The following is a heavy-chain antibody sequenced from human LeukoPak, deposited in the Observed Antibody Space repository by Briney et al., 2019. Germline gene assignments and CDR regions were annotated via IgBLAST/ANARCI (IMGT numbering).Heavy chain of an antibody. Sequence: ASVKVSCKASGGTFSSYAISWVRQAPGQGLEWMGGIIPIFGTANHAQKFQGRVTITADESTSTAYMELSSLRSEDTAVYYCARGVSYYFDYWGQGTLVTVSS. CDR2: IIPIFGTA. CDR3: ARGVSYYFDY. CDR1: GGTFSSYA. J-gene: IGHJ4*02. V-gene: IGHV1-69*01.